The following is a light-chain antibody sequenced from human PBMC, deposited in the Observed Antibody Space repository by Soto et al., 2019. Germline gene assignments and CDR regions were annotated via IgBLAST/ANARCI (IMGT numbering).Light chain of an antibody. J-gene: IGLJ1*01. CDR1: SSDVGGYNN. Sequence: QSVLTQPPSASGSPGQSVTISCTGTSSDVGGYNNVSWYQQHPGKAPKVVIYEVTKRPSGVPDRFSGSKSGNTASLTVSGRQAEDEADDYCSSYETGDTYVFGSGTKLTVL. CDR2: EVT. V-gene: IGLV2-8*01. CDR3: SSYETGDTYV.